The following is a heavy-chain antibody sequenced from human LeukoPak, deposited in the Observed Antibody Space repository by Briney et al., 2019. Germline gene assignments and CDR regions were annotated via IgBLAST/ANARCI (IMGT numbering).Heavy chain of an antibody. CDR1: GGSFSGYY. CDR2: INHSGST. D-gene: IGHD2-2*01. CDR3: ARGGVGCSSTSCYRDY. J-gene: IGHJ4*02. V-gene: IGHV4-34*01. Sequence: SESLSLTCAVYGGSFSGYYWSWIRQPPGKGLEWIGEINHSGSTNYNPSLKSRVTILVDTSKNQFSLKLSSVTAADTAVYYCARGGVGCSSTSCYRDYWGQGTLVTVSS.